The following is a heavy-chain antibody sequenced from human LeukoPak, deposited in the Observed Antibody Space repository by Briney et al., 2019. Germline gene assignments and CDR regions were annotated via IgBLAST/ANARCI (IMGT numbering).Heavy chain of an antibody. CDR3: AKDASPYGGKGQSYYFDY. CDR2: ISSSSSTI. Sequence: GGSLRLSCAASGFTFSSYSMNWVRQAPGKGLEWVSYISSSSSTIYYADSVKGRFTISRDNAKNSLYLQMNSLRAEDMALYYCAKDASPYGGKGQSYYFDYWGQGTLVTVSS. CDR1: GFTFSSYS. J-gene: IGHJ4*02. D-gene: IGHD4-23*01. V-gene: IGHV3-48*01.